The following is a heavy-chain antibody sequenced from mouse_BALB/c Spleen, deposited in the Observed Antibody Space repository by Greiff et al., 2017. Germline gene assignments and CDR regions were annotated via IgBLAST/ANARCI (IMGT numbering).Heavy chain of an antibody. Sequence: VQLKQSGAELVRPGASVTLSCKASGYTFTDYEMHWVKQTPVHGLEWIGAIDPETGGTAYNQKFKGKATLTADKSSSTAYMELRSLTSEDSAVYYCSGFAYWGQGTLVTVSA. CDR1: GYTFTDYE. CDR3: SGFAY. CDR2: IDPETGGT. J-gene: IGHJ3*01. V-gene: IGHV1-15*01.